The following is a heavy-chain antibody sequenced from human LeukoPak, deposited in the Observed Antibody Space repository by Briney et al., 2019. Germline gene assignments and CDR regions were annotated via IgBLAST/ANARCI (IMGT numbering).Heavy chain of an antibody. Sequence: GGSLRLSCAASGFTFSSYSMNWVRQAPGKGLEWVSYISSSSSTIYYADSVKGRFTISRDNAKNSLYLQMNSLRAEDTAVYYCAKDHGKSGGSYSEYFQHWGQGTLVTVSS. CDR2: ISSSSSTI. CDR3: AKDHGKSGGSYSEYFQH. D-gene: IGHD1-26*01. CDR1: GFTFSSYS. J-gene: IGHJ1*01. V-gene: IGHV3-48*04.